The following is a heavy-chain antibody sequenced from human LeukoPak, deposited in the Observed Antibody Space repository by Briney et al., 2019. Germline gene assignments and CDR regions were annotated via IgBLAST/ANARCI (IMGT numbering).Heavy chain of an antibody. CDR1: GYSFTSYW. CDR2: ISPGYSDI. D-gene: IGHD5-12*01. Sequence: GESLKISCKGSGYSFTSYWIGWVRQMPGKGLEWMGIISPGYSDIRYSPSFQGQVTISADKSISTAYLQWSSLKASDTAIYYCARHDKGYSGYVTLDYWGQGTLVTVSS. J-gene: IGHJ4*02. CDR3: ARHDKGYSGYVTLDY. V-gene: IGHV5-51*01.